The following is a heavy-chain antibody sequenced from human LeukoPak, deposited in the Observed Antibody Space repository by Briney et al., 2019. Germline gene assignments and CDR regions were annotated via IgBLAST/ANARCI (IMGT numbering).Heavy chain of an antibody. CDR2: ISSSGSTI. CDR3: ARDRNYYDGTTYYDVFDV. J-gene: IGHJ3*01. CDR1: GFTFSSYE. Sequence: GGSLRLSCAASGFTFSSYEMNWVRQAPGKGLEWVSYISSSGSTIYYADSVKGRFTISRDNAKNSLYLQMNSLRAEDTAIYYCARDRNYYDGTTYYDVFDVWGQGTLVTVSS. V-gene: IGHV3-48*03. D-gene: IGHD3-22*01.